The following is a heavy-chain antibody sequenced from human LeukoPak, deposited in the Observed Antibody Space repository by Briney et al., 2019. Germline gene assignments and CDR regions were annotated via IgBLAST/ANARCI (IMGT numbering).Heavy chain of an antibody. J-gene: IGHJ3*02. V-gene: IGHV4-30-4*08. D-gene: IGHD2-2*01. Sequence: SQTLSLTCTVSGGSISSGDYYWSWIRQPPGKGLEWIGYIYYSGSTYYNPSLKSRVTTSVDTSKNQFSLKLSSVTAADTAVYYCASGYCSSTSCYQGDAFDIWGQGTMVTVSS. CDR1: GGSISSGDYY. CDR2: IYYSGST. CDR3: ASGYCSSTSCYQGDAFDI.